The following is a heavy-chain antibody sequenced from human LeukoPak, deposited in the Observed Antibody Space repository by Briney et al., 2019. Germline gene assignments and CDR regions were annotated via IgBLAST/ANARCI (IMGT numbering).Heavy chain of an antibody. CDR1: GGTFSSYA. Sequence: SVKVSCKASGGTFSSYAISWVRQAPGQGLEWMGRIIPIFGTANYAQKFQGRVMITTDESTSTAYMELSSLRSEDTAVYYCARDAQYSSSSAYFDYWGQGTLVTVSS. CDR2: IIPIFGTA. J-gene: IGHJ4*02. D-gene: IGHD6-6*01. CDR3: ARDAQYSSSSAYFDY. V-gene: IGHV1-69*05.